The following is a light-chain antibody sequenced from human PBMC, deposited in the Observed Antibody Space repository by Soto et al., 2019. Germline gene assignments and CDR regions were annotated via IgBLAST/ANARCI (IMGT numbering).Light chain of an antibody. V-gene: IGKV1-6*01. CDR1: QGIRND. Sequence: AIQMTQFPSSLSASVGDRVTITCRASQGIRNDLGWYQQKPGKAPKLLISAASTLQSGVPSRFSGSGFGTDFTLTISSLQPEDFATYYCLQDYDYPLTFGGGIKVEIK. CDR3: LQDYDYPLT. J-gene: IGKJ4*01. CDR2: AAS.